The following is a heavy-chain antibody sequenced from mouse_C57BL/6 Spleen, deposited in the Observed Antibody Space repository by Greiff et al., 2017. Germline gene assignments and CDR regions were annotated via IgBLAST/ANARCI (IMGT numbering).Heavy chain of an antibody. CDR1: GYTFTDYE. CDR3: TRDDYDEGVAY. Sequence: QVQLQQSGAELVRPGASVTLSCKASGYTFTDYEMHWVKQTPVHGLEWIGAIDPETGGTAYNQKFKGKAILTADKSSSTAYMELRSLTSEDSVVYYCTRDDYDEGVAYWGQGTLVTVSA. V-gene: IGHV1-15*01. J-gene: IGHJ3*01. CDR2: IDPETGGT. D-gene: IGHD2-4*01.